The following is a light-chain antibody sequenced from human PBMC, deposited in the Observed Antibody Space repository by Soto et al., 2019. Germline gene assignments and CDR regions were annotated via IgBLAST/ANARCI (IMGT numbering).Light chain of an antibody. V-gene: IGKV3D-15*01. Sequence: EIVVTQFPATLSESPGERVTLSCRASQSVSTNLAWYQQRPGEAPRLLIFDASARAVDIPGRFSGSGSGTELTITISGLQPEDFAVYFCHSYDKWPPGAFGQGTKVDI. CDR1: QSVSTN. CDR2: DAS. CDR3: HSYDKWPPGA. J-gene: IGKJ1*01.